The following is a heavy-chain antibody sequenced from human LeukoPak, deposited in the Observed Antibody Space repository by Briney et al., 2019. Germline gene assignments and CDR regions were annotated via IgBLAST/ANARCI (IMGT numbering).Heavy chain of an antibody. CDR1: GGSISSSSYY. V-gene: IGHV4-61*05. CDR2: IYYSGST. CDR3: ASRYDSSGFVGYFDY. Sequence: SETLSLTCTVSGGSISSSSYYWGWIRQPPGKGLEWIGYIYYSGSTNYNPSLKSRVTISVDTSKNQFSLKLSSVTAADTAVYYCASRYDSSGFVGYFDYWGQGTLVTVSS. J-gene: IGHJ4*02. D-gene: IGHD3-22*01.